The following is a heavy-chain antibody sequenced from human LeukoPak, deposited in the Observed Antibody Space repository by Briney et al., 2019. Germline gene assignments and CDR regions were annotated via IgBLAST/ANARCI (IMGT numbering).Heavy chain of an antibody. Sequence: GGSLRLSCAASRFTFSSYGMHWVRQAPGKGLEWVAVISYDGSNKYYADSVKGRFTISRDNSKNTLYLQMNSLRAEDTAVYYCAKALTYYSGSYDYWGQGTLVTVSS. CDR3: AKALTYYSGSYDY. D-gene: IGHD1-26*01. CDR2: ISYDGSNK. CDR1: RFTFSSYG. V-gene: IGHV3-30*18. J-gene: IGHJ4*02.